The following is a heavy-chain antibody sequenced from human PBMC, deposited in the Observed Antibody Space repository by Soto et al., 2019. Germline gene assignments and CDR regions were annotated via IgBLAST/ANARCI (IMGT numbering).Heavy chain of an antibody. CDR3: ARLRVLRFLEWSAYYFDY. CDR1: GGSISSSSYY. V-gene: IGHV4-39*01. J-gene: IGHJ4*02. Sequence: SETLSLTCTVSGGSISSSSYYWGWIRQPPGKGLEWIGSTYYSGSTYYNPSLKSRVTISVDTSKNQFSLKLSSVTAADTAVYYCARLRVLRFLEWSAYYFDYWGQGTLVTVSS. CDR2: TYYSGST. D-gene: IGHD3-3*01.